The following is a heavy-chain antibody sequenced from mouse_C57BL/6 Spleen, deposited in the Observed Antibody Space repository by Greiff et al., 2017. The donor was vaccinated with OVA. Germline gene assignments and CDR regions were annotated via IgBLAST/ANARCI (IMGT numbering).Heavy chain of an antibody. Sequence: VQLQQPGAELVKPGASVKMSCKASGYTFTSYWITWVKQRPGQGLEWIGDIYPGSGSTNYNEKFKSKATLTVDTSSSTAYMQLSSLTSEDSAVYYCARGDYDKGYFDYWGQGTTLTVSS. CDR3: ARGDYDKGYFDY. V-gene: IGHV1-55*01. CDR1: GYTFTSYW. D-gene: IGHD2-4*01. CDR2: IYPGSGST. J-gene: IGHJ2*01.